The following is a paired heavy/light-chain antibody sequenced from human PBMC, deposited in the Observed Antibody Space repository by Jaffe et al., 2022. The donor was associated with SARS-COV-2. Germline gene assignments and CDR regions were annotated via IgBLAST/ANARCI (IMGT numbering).Heavy chain of an antibody. J-gene: IGHJ4*02. Sequence: QLQLQESGPGLVKPSESLSLTCSVAGDSINTRYYYWGWIRQPPGKGLEWIGSVHYSGSTYYHPSLKSRVTISADASKNQFSLKLSSVTAADSAVYYCARQAAAALYDNDPTGYSQLIQFDSWGQGTRVTVSS. V-gene: IGHV4-39*01. CDR2: VHYSGST. D-gene: IGHD3-22*01. CDR1: GDSINTRYYY. CDR3: ARQAAAALYDNDPTGYSQLIQFDS.
Light chain of an antibody. J-gene: IGKJ4*01. Sequence: DIVLTQSPATLSLSPGERATLSCRASPTIGNSLAWYQHRPGQAPRLLIYDTSYRATGIPARFSGSGSGTDFTLTISSLEPEDFAVYYCQPRSNWALTFGGGTKVEI. CDR3: QPRSNWALT. V-gene: IGKV3-11*01. CDR2: DTS. CDR1: PTIGNS.